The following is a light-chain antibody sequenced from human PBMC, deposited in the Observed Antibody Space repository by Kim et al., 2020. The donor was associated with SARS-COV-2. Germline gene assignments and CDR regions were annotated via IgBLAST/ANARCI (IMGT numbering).Light chain of an antibody. CDR3: QQYYSTLT. V-gene: IGKV4-1*01. CDR1: QSVLYSTKNKNY. CDR2: WAS. J-gene: IGKJ4*01. Sequence: DFVVTKSPDSLAVSLGERATINCKSSQSVLYSTKNKNYLAWYQQKPGQSPKLLIYWASTRESGVPDRFSGSGSGTDFTLTISSLQAEDVAVYYCQQYYSTLTFCGGTKVDIK.